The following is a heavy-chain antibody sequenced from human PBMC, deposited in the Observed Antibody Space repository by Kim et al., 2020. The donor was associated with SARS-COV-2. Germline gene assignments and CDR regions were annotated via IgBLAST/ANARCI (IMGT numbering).Heavy chain of an antibody. CDR2: INSDGSNI. D-gene: IGHD1-1*01. CDR1: GFTFSSYW. Sequence: GGSLRLSCAASGFTFSSYWMHWVRQAPGKGLVWVSRINSDGSNINYADFVKGRFTISRDNAKNTLYLQMNSLRADDTAVYFCARDGYTIAIDYWGQGTLLTVSS. CDR3: ARDGYTIAIDY. J-gene: IGHJ4*02. V-gene: IGHV3-74*01.